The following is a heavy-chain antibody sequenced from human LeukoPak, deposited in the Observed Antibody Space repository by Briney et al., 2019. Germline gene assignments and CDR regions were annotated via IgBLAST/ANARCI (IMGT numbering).Heavy chain of an antibody. CDR1: GLIFNHYW. J-gene: IGHJ4*02. CDR3: ARAVAGTFDY. D-gene: IGHD6-19*01. V-gene: IGHV3-30*03. Sequence: PGGSLRLSCASSGLIFNHYWMSWVRQVPGKGLEWVAVISYDGSNKYYADSVKGRFTISRDNSKNTLYLQMNSLRAEDTAVYYCARAVAGTFDYWGQGTLVTVSS. CDR2: ISYDGSNK.